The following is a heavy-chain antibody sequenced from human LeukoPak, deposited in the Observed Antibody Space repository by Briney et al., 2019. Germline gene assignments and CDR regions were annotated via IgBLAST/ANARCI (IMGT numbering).Heavy chain of an antibody. Sequence: ASVTVSCKASGYTLTNYNISWVRQAPGQGLEWMGWINTHKGHTNFLQKFQGRVTVTTDLSTNTAHMELRRLRSDDTAVYYCAREFGHCSGDNCFYFFDLWGQGSQVIVSS. D-gene: IGHD2-15*01. J-gene: IGHJ4*02. CDR1: GYTLTNYN. CDR3: AREFGHCSGDNCFYFFDL. CDR2: INTHKGHT. V-gene: IGHV1-18*01.